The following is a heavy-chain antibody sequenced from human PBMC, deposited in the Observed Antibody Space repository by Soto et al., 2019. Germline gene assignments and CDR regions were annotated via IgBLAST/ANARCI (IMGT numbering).Heavy chain of an antibody. CDR2: IIPIFGTA. D-gene: IGHD3-10*01. Sequence: ASVKVSCKASGGTFSSYAISWVRQAPGQGLEWMGGIIPIFGTANYAQKFQGRVTITADKSTSTAYMELSSLRSEDTAVYYCARDGATKYYYGSGGQTYYYCGMDVWGQGTTVTVSS. CDR3: ARDGATKYYYGSGGQTYYYCGMDV. V-gene: IGHV1-69*06. J-gene: IGHJ6*02. CDR1: GGTFSSYA.